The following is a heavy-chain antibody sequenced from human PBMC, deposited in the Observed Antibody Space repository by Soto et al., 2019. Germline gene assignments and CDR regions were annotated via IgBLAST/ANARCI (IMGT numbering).Heavy chain of an antibody. J-gene: IGHJ3*02. D-gene: IGHD3-22*01. CDR3: ARGHYYDSRCYGYAFEI. Sequence: PGGSLRLSCAASGFTFDTYWMNWVRQAPGKGPEWLSGISSAGTISTYADSVKGRFTISRDNARNTLSLQMNSLRAEDTAVYYCARGHYYDSRCYGYAFEIWGQGTMVTVSS. CDR1: GFTFDTYW. V-gene: IGHV3-74*03. CDR2: ISSAGTIS.